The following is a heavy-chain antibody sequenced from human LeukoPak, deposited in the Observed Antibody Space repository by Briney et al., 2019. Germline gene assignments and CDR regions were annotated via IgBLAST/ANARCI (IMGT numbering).Heavy chain of an antibody. J-gene: IGHJ3*02. CDR3: ARERAPHYDIRDAFDI. CDR1: GGSISSYY. CDR2: IYTSGST. D-gene: IGHD3-22*01. V-gene: IGHV4-4*07. Sequence: SETLSLTCTVSGGSISSYYWSWIRQPAGKGLEWIGRIYTSGSTNYNPSLKSRVTMSVDTSKNLFSLKLSSVTAADTAVYYCARERAPHYDIRDAFDIWGQGTMVTVSS.